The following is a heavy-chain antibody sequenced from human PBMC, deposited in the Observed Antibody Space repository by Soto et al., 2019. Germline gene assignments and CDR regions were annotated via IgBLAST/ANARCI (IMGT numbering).Heavy chain of an antibody. V-gene: IGHV1-69*02. D-gene: IGHD6-19*01. CDR3: ARGSGWYHHEGYYFDY. CDR1: GGTFSSYT. CDR2: IIPILGIA. Sequence: QVQLVQSGAEVKKPGSSVKVSCKASGGTFSSYTISWVRQAPGQGLEWMGRIIPILGIANYAQKFQGRVTITADKSTSTAYRELSSLRSEDTAVYYCARGSGWYHHEGYYFDYWGQGTLVTVSS. J-gene: IGHJ4*02.